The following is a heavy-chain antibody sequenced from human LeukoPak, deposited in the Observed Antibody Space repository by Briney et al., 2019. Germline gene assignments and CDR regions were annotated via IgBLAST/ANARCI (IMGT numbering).Heavy chain of an antibody. D-gene: IGHD6-19*01. V-gene: IGHV1-2*06. CDR2: INPNSGGT. CDR1: GYTFTGYY. CDR3: ARGRDSGWYLFDY. J-gene: IGHJ4*02. Sequence: ASVKVSCKASGYTFTGYYMHWVRQAPGQGLGWMGRINPNSGGTNYAQKFQGRVTMTRDTSISTAYMELSRLRSDDTAVYYCARGRDSGWYLFDYWGQGTLVTVSS.